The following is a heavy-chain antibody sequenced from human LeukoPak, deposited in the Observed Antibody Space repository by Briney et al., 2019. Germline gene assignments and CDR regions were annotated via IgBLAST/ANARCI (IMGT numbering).Heavy chain of an antibody. CDR2: IYSGGST. CDR3: ARDRLGDYRDYDSYYYYGMDV. CDR1: GFTVSSNY. J-gene: IGHJ6*02. Sequence: GGSLRLSCAASGFTVSSNYMSWVRQAPGKGLEWVSVIYSGGSTYYADSVKGRFTISRDNSKNTLYLQMNSLRAEDTAVYYCARDRLGDYRDYDSYYYYGMDVWGQGTTVTVS. V-gene: IGHV3-66*01. D-gene: IGHD4-17*01.